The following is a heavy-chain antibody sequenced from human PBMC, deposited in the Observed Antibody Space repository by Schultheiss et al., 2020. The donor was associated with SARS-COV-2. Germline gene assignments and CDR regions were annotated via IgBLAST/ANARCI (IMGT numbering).Heavy chain of an antibody. CDR2: IYYSGST. CDR1: GGSISSYY. D-gene: IGHD2-2*01. Sequence: GSLRLSCTVSGGSISSYYWSWIRQPPGKGLEWIGYIYYSGSTNYNPSLKSRVTISVDTSKNQFSLKLSSVTAADTAMYYCARLGPSSPWFDHWGQGTQVTVSS. J-gene: IGHJ5*02. V-gene: IGHV4-59*08. CDR3: ARLGPSSPWFDH.